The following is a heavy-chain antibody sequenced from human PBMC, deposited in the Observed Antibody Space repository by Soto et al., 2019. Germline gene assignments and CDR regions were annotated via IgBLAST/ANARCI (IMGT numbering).Heavy chain of an antibody. CDR1: GFTFSSYA. Sequence: PGGSLRLSCAASGFTFSSYAMSWVRQAPGEGLEWVSAISGSGGSTYYADSVKGRFTISRDNSKNTLYLQMNSLRAEDTAVYYCAKAGGGYYDILTGYYSNFDYWGQGTLVTVSS. CDR3: AKAGGGYYDILTGYYSNFDY. J-gene: IGHJ4*02. D-gene: IGHD3-9*01. CDR2: ISGSGGST. V-gene: IGHV3-23*01.